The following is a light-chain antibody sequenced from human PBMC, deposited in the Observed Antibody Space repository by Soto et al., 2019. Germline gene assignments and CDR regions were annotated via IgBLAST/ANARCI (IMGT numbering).Light chain of an antibody. J-gene: IGKJ1*01. CDR2: GAS. CDR1: QSVSSSY. CDR3: QQYHTSPLT. V-gene: IGKV3-20*01. Sequence: EIVLTQSPVTLSLSPGERATFSCRASQSVSSSYIAWYQQKRGQAPRRLIYGASIRATGIPDRFSGSGSGTDFTLTISRXEPEDFALYYCQQYHTSPLTFGQGTKVDIK.